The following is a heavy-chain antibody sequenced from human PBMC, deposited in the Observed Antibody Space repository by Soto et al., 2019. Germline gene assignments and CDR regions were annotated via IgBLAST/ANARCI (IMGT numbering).Heavy chain of an antibody. CDR2: IYYSGRT. V-gene: IGHV4-61*01. J-gene: IGHJ6*02. CDR1: GDSLSSPTYY. Sequence: PSETLSLTCTVSGDSLSSPTYYWTWIRQPPGKGLEWIAHIYYSGRTIYNPSLQSRVAISVDTSKNQSYLELNSVTAADTAVYFCARENTAPEYYYGLDIWGQGTTVTVSS. D-gene: IGHD5-18*01. CDR3: ARENTAPEYYYGLDI.